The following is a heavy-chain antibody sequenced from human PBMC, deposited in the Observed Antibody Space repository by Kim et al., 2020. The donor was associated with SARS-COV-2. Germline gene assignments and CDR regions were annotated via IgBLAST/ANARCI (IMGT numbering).Heavy chain of an antibody. V-gene: IGHV3-53*01. D-gene: IGHD3-10*01. Sequence: GGSLRLSCAASGFTVSSNYMSWVRQAPGKGLEWVSVIYSGGSTYYADSVKGRFTISRDNSKNTLYLQMNSLRAEDTAVYYCARDSYYGSGSYYNHWGQGTLVTVSS. CDR3: ARDSYYGSGSYYNH. J-gene: IGHJ5*02. CDR1: GFTVSSNY. CDR2: IYSGGST.